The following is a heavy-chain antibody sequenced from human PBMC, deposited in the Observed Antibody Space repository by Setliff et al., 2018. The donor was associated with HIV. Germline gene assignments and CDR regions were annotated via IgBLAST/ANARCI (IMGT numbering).Heavy chain of an antibody. Sequence: SETLSLTCAVYGGSFSGDYWVWIRQSPGKGLEWIGDIYYTGSTYYNPSLKSRVSISVDTSKNQFSLKLTSVTAADTAVYYCVKAVAAPSWFDPWGQGTLVTVSS. CDR2: IYYTGST. D-gene: IGHD2-15*01. CDR1: GGSFSGDY. J-gene: IGHJ5*02. V-gene: IGHV4-34*09. CDR3: VKAVAAPSWFDP.